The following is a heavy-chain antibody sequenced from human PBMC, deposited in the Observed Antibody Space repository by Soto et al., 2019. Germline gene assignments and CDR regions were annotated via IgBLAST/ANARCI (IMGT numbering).Heavy chain of an antibody. CDR3: AKDAVLWFGELSRFDY. D-gene: IGHD3-10*01. CDR2: ISGSGGST. CDR1: GFTFSSYA. V-gene: IGHV3-23*01. J-gene: IGHJ4*02. Sequence: EVQLLESGGGLVQPGGSLRLSCAASGFTFSSYAMSWVRQAPGKGLEWVSAISGSGGSTYYADSVKGRFTISRDNPKNTLYLQMNSLRAEDTAVYYCAKDAVLWFGELSRFDYWGPGTLVTVSS.